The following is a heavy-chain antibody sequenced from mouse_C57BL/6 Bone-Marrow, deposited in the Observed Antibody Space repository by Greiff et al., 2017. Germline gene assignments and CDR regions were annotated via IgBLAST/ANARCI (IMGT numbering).Heavy chain of an antibody. D-gene: IGHD2-1*01. Sequence: VQLQQSGAELMKPGASVKLSCKATGYTFTGYWIEWVKQRPGHGLEWIGEIDPSDSYTNYNQKFKGKSTLTVDKSSSTAYMQLSSLTSEDSAVYYCAVYYGNPWFAYWGQGTLVTVSA. CDR1: GYTFTGYW. V-gene: IGHV1-69*01. CDR3: AVYYGNPWFAY. CDR2: IDPSDSYT. J-gene: IGHJ3*01.